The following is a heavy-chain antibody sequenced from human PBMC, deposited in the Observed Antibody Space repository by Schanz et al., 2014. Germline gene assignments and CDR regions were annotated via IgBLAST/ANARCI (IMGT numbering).Heavy chain of an antibody. V-gene: IGHV1-18*01. CDR1: GYTFTTYG. Sequence: QVQLVQSGSELKKPGASVKVSCKASGYTFTTYGISWVRQAPGQGLEWMGWISAYNGHTNYAQKFQGRVTMTRDTSISTAYMELRRLRSDDTAVYYCARDYYDILTGYPYDTFDIWGQGTMVTVSS. D-gene: IGHD3-9*01. CDR2: ISAYNGHT. J-gene: IGHJ3*02. CDR3: ARDYYDILTGYPYDTFDI.